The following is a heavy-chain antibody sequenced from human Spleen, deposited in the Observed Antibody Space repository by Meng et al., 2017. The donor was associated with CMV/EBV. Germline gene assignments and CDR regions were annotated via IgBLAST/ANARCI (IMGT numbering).Heavy chain of an antibody. D-gene: IGHD2-15*01. CDR3: ARVDAADPTFIDY. J-gene: IGHJ4*02. V-gene: IGHV4-39*07. Sequence: VSGGSISSSGSYWGWILQPPGKGLEWIGSIYYSGSTYYHPSLKSRVTISVDTSKNQFSLKLSSVTAADTAVYYCARVDAADPTFIDYWGQGTLVTVSS. CDR2: IYYSGST. CDR1: GGSISSSGSY.